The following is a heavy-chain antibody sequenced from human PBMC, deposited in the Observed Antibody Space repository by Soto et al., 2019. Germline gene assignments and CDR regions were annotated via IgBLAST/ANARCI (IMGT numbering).Heavy chain of an antibody. CDR2: ISTGGAYM. Sequence: EVQLVESGGGLVKAGGALRLFCTASGFPFRNYNIKWVPPASRKGLGGVSSISTGGAYMFYSDSVKGRFTISRDNAQNSLFLQIDSPRAEDTAVYYCARDIASPGGDYFDSWGQGTLVTVSS. CDR1: GFPFRNYN. J-gene: IGHJ4*02. CDR3: ARDIASPGGDYFDS. V-gene: IGHV3-21*06. D-gene: IGHD2-21*01.